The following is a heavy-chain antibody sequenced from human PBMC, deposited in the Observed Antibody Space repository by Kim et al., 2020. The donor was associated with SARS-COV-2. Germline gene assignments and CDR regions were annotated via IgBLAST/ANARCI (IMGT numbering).Heavy chain of an antibody. V-gene: IGHV3-74*01. CDR1: GFTFSTYW. J-gene: IGHJ6*03. CDR3: ARPTSTSCPCYYMDV. Sequence: GGSLRLSCAASGFTFSTYWMYWVRQAPGKGLVWVSRINSDGSRTNYADSVKGRITISRDNAKNTLYLQMNRLRAEDTAVYYCARPTSTSCPCYYMDVWCKGTTVTDSS. D-gene: IGHD2-2*01. CDR2: INSDGSRT.